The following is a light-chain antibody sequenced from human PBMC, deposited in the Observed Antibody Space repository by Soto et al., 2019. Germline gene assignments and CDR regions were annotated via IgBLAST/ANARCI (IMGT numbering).Light chain of an antibody. J-gene: IGLJ2*01. V-gene: IGLV2-14*01. CDR2: DVT. CDR3: DSYRTGTPVV. Sequence: QSALTQPASVSWSPGQSITISCTGTSSDVGAYNYVSWYQQHPGKAPKLIIYDVTNRPSGVSIRFSGSKSGNTASLTISGLQAEDEADYYCDSYRTGTPVVFGGGTKLTVL. CDR1: SSDVGAYNY.